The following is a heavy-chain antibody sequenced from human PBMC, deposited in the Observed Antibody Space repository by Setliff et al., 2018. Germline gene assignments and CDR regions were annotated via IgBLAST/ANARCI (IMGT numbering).Heavy chain of an antibody. Sequence: SETLSLTCTVSGGFINNGDYNWGWVRQPPXXXXXXXXXXXXXXXXXXXXSLXXXXTISVDTSKTQFSLNLRFVTAADTAVYYCARFGGSASVARFSPPIWGPGSLVPSPQ. D-gene: IGHD3-10*01. CDR1: GGFINNGDYN. J-gene: IGHJ4*02. V-gene: IGHV4-39*01. CDR2: XXXXXXX. CDR3: ARFGGSASVARFSPPI.